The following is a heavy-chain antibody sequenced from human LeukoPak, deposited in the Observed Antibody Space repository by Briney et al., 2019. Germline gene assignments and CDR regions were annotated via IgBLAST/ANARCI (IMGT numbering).Heavy chain of an antibody. Sequence: ASVKVSCTASGYTFTSYDINWVRQATGQGLEWMGWMNPNSGNTGYAQKFQGRVTMTRNTSISTAYMELSSLRSEDTAVYYCARVGDSSGYPFDYWGQGTLVIVSS. V-gene: IGHV1-8*01. CDR2: MNPNSGNT. CDR1: GYTFTSYD. J-gene: IGHJ4*02. D-gene: IGHD3-22*01. CDR3: ARVGDSSGYPFDY.